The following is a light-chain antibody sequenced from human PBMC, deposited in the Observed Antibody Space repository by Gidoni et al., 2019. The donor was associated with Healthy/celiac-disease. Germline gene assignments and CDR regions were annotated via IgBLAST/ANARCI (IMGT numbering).Light chain of an antibody. Sequence: EIVMTQSPATMSVSLGERATLSCRASQSVSSNLAWYQQKPGQAPMLLIYGASIRATGIPARFSGSGSGTEFTLTISSLQSEDFAVYYCQQYNNWPPLTFGGGTKVEIK. CDR2: GAS. CDR1: QSVSSN. CDR3: QQYNNWPPLT. V-gene: IGKV3D-15*01. J-gene: IGKJ4*01.